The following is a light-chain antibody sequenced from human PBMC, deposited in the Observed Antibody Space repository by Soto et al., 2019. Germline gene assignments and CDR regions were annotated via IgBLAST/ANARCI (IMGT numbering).Light chain of an antibody. CDR1: QGIYDF. CDR2: AAS. CDR3: QQFNTYPHT. Sequence: DIQLTQSPSFLSASVGDRVTITCRASQGIYDFLAWYQQKPGKAPKLLIYAASTLQSEVPSRFSGSASGTEFTLTISSLQPEDFATYYCQQFNTYPHTFGGGTKVEVK. V-gene: IGKV1-9*01. J-gene: IGKJ4*01.